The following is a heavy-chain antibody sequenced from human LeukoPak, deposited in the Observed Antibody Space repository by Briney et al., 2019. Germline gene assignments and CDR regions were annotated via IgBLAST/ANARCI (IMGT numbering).Heavy chain of an antibody. Sequence: SVNVSCKASGGTFSSYAISWVRQAPGQGLEWMGRIIPILGIANYAQKFQGRVTITADKSTSTAYMELSSLRSEDTAVYYCARDAAVAGTAPFDYWGQGTLVTVSS. CDR1: GGTFSSYA. V-gene: IGHV1-69*04. CDR3: ARDAAVAGTAPFDY. D-gene: IGHD6-19*01. J-gene: IGHJ4*02. CDR2: IIPILGIA.